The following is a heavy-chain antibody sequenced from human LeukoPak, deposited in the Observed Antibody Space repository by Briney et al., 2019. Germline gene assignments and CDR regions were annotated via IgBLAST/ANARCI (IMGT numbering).Heavy chain of an antibody. CDR1: GYTFTTYG. Sequence: ASVKVSCKASGYTFTTYGISWVRQAPEQGLEWMGWISAYNGNTNYAQTLKGRVTMTTDTSTSTAYMELRGLRSEYTGGYYCARDSRDIVVVPAAGGLDYAFDIWGQGTMVTVSS. V-gene: IGHV1-18*01. CDR3: ARDSRDIVVVPAAGGLDYAFDI. CDR2: ISAYNGNT. D-gene: IGHD2-2*01. J-gene: IGHJ3*02.